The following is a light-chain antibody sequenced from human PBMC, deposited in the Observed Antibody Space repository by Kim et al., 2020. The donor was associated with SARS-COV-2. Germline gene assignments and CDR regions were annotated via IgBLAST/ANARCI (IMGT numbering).Light chain of an antibody. J-gene: IGLJ3*02. CDR3: SSYTSSSTRV. V-gene: IGLV2-14*01. CDR1: SSDVGGYNY. Sequence: QSALTQPASVSGSPGQSITISCTGTSSDVGGYNYVSWYQQHPGKAPKLMIYEVSNRPSGVSNRFSGSKSGNPASLTISGLQAEDEADYYCSSYTSSSTRVFGGGTQLTVL. CDR2: EVS.